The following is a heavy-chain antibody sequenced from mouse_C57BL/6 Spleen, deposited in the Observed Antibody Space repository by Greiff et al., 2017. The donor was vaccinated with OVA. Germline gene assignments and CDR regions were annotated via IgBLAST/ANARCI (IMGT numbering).Heavy chain of an antibody. CDR1: GYAFSSSW. CDR3: ARWLLRGYAMDY. CDR2: IYPGDGDT. Sequence: VQLKESGPELVKPGASVKISCKASGYAFSSSWMNWVKQRPGKGLEWIGRIYPGDGDTNYNGKFKGKATLTADKSSSTAYMQLSSLTSEDSAVYFCARWLLRGYAMDYWGQGTSVTVSS. D-gene: IGHD2-3*01. V-gene: IGHV1-82*01. J-gene: IGHJ4*01.